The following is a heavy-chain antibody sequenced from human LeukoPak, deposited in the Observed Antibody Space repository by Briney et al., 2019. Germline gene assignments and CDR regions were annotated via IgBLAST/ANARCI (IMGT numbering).Heavy chain of an antibody. J-gene: IGHJ4*02. CDR3: AREDNLMDFWSGYSDY. V-gene: IGHV1-18*01. CDR2: ISTYNGHT. CDR1: GHTFTSYA. D-gene: IGHD3-3*01. Sequence: ASVKVSCKASGHTFTSYAISWVRQAPGQGLEWMGWISTYNGHTNCAQKLQGRVTMTTDTSTSTAYMELRSLRSDDTAVYYCAREDNLMDFWSGYSDYWGQGTLVTVSS.